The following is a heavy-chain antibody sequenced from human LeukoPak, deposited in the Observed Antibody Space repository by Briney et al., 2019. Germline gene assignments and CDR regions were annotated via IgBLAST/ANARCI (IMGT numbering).Heavy chain of an antibody. CDR1: GGSISSSSYY. D-gene: IGHD3-9*01. J-gene: IGHJ4*02. Sequence: QPSETLSLTCTVSGGSISSSSYYWGWIRQPPGKGLEWIGSIYYSGSTYYNPSLKSRVTILVDTFRNQFSLKLSSVTAADTAVYYCAILTGYYWPDYWGQGTLVTVSS. CDR2: IYYSGST. CDR3: AILTGYYWPDY. V-gene: IGHV4-39*07.